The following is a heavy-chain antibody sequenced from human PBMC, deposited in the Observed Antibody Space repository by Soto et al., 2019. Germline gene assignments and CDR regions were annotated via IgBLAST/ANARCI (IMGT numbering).Heavy chain of an antibody. CDR3: ARGVRFLEWATGVWYFDL. Sequence: EVQLVESGGGLVQPGGSLRLSCAASGFTFSSYDMHWVRQATGKGLEWVSAIGTAGDTYYPGSVKGRFTISRENAKNSLYLQMNSRRAEDTAVYYCARGVRFLEWATGVWYFDLWGRGTLVTVSS. D-gene: IGHD3-3*01. V-gene: IGHV3-13*01. J-gene: IGHJ2*01. CDR2: IGTAGDT. CDR1: GFTFSSYD.